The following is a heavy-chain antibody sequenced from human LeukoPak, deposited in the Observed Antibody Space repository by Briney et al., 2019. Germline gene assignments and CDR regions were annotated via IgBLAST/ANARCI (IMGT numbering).Heavy chain of an antibody. J-gene: IGHJ6*02. CDR2: IIPILGIA. CDR1: GGTFSSYA. CDR3: ARVGYYDSSALAG. V-gene: IGHV1-69*04. Sequence: ASVKVSCKASGGTFSSYAISWVRQAPGQGLEWMGRIIPILGIANYAQKFQGRVTITADKSTSTAYMELSSLRSEDTAVYYCARVGYYDSSALAGWSQGTTVTVSS. D-gene: IGHD3-22*01.